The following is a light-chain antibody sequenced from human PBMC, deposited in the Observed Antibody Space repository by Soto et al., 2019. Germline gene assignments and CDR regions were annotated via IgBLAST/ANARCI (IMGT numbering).Light chain of an antibody. CDR3: QQYGSSFT. J-gene: IGKJ3*01. Sequence: ESVLTQSPGTLSLSPGERATLSCRATQSVGSSNLAWYQQKPGQPPRLLIYGASTRATGIPDRFSGRGSGPDFTVTISRLEPEDFAVYYCQQYGSSFTFGPGTKVDIK. V-gene: IGKV3-20*01. CDR2: GAS. CDR1: QSVGSSN.